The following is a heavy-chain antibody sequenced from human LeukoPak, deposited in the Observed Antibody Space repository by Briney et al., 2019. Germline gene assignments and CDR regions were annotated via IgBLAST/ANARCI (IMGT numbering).Heavy chain of an antibody. D-gene: IGHD3-22*01. CDR3: ARRAGDYSHPYDY. CDR2: INWNGGSR. J-gene: IGHJ4*02. CDR1: GFTFSNYV. Sequence: GGSLRLSCAASGFTFSNYVMTWVRQAPGKGLEWVSGINWNGGSRGYADSVKGRFTISRDNSKNTVHLQMNSLRAEDTAMYYCARRAGDYSHPYDYWGQGTLVTVSS. V-gene: IGHV3-20*04.